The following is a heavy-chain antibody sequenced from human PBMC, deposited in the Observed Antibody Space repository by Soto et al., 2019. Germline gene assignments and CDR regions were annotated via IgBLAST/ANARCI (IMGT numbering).Heavy chain of an antibody. CDR2: IIPILGIA. CDR1: GGTFSSYT. CDR3: AREVAAMVGQDYYYYYMDV. D-gene: IGHD5-18*01. J-gene: IGHJ6*03. Sequence: ASVKVSCKASGGTFSSYTISWVRQAPGQGLEWMGRIIPILGIANYAQKFQGRVTITADKSTSTAYMELSSLRSEDTAVYYCAREVAAMVGQDYYYYYMDVWGKGTTVTVSS. V-gene: IGHV1-69*04.